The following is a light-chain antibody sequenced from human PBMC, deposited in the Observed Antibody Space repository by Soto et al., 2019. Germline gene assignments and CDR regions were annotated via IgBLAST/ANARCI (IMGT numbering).Light chain of an antibody. Sequence: EIVLTQSPGTLSLSPGERATLSCRASQSVSTNYLAWYQRKPGQAPRLLIYGASSRATDIPNRFSGSGSGTDFTLTSTRLKAEDCAVYYCQQYGSSPPTFGQGTKVEIK. CDR1: QSVSTNY. CDR2: GAS. CDR3: QQYGSSPPT. V-gene: IGKV3-20*01. J-gene: IGKJ1*01.